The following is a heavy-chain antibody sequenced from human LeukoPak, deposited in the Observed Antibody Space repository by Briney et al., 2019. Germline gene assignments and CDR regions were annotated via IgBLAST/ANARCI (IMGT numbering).Heavy chain of an antibody. CDR3: ARGGFYCGGDCYVDY. CDR2: INHSGST. V-gene: IGHV4-34*01. D-gene: IGHD2-21*02. J-gene: IGHJ4*02. Sequence: PSETLSLTCAVYGGSFSPYYWSWIRQPPGKGLEWIGEINHSGSTNYNPSLKSRVTISVDTSKNQFSLRLSSVTAADTGVYYCARGGFYCGGDCYVDYWGQGTLVTVSS. CDR1: GGSFSPYY.